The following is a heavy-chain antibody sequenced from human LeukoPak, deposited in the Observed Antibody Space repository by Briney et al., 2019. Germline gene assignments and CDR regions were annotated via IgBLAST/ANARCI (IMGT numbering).Heavy chain of an antibody. CDR1: GYTFTSYY. CDR3: AAVSLLWFGELV. Sequence: ASVKVSCKASGYTFTSYYMHWVRQAPGQGLEWMGIINPSGGSTSYAQKFQERVTITRDMSTSTAYMELSSLRSEDTAVYYCAAVSLLWFGELVWGQGTLVTVSS. D-gene: IGHD3-10*01. J-gene: IGHJ4*02. CDR2: INPSGGST. V-gene: IGHV1-46*01.